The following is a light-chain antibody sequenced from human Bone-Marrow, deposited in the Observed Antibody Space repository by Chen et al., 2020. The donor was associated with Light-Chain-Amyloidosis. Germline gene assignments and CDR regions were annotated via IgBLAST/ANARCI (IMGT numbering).Light chain of an antibody. CDR1: SGDVGTYNY. CDR2: AVS. CDR3: SSFTSSSSYV. Sequence: QAALTQPASVSGSPGQAINISCTGTSGDVGTYNYVSWYQQHPGKAPKVMIYAVSNRPSGVSNRFSGSKSGNTASLTISGLQAEDEADYYCSSFTSSSSYVFGPGTKVTVL. J-gene: IGLJ1*01. V-gene: IGLV2-14*01.